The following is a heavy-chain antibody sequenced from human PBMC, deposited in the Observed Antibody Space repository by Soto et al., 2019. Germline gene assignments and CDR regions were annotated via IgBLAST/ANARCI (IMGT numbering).Heavy chain of an antibody. Sequence: QVQLVQSGAEVKKPGSSVKVSCKASGGTFSSYAISWVRQAPGQGLEWMGGIIPIFGTANYAQKFQGRVTITADKSTSTAYMELSSLRSEDTAVYYCARMGHDYSNYRMSYYFDYWGQGTLVTVSS. D-gene: IGHD4-4*01. CDR3: ARMGHDYSNYRMSYYFDY. V-gene: IGHV1-69*06. CDR1: GGTFSSYA. CDR2: IIPIFGTA. J-gene: IGHJ4*02.